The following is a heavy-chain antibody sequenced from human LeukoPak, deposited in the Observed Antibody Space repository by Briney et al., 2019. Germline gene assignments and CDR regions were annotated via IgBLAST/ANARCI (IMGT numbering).Heavy chain of an antibody. Sequence: PGGSLRLSCAASGFTFTTYIMNWVRQAPGKGLEWVSHMGIGTSTIGYADSVKGRFTISRDNAKNSVHLQMSNLGVDDSAVYYCVRDKDWGFDSWGQGTLVTVSS. D-gene: IGHD7-27*01. CDR2: MGIGTSTI. J-gene: IGHJ4*02. V-gene: IGHV3-48*01. CDR1: GFTFTTYI. CDR3: VRDKDWGFDS.